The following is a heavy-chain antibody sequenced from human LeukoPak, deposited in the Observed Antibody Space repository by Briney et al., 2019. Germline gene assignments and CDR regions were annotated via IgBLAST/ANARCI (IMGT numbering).Heavy chain of an antibody. CDR3: ARDQSSGYGGNSGY. CDR1: VFTLDDYG. D-gene: IGHD4-23*01. J-gene: IGHJ4*02. Sequence: GGSQRLSCAASVFTLDDYGMSWVRQAPGKGLEWVSGFNWNGGITGNADSVKGRFTISRDHAKTSLYLQMNSLRAEDTALDYCARDQSSGYGGNSGYWGQGTLVTVSS. CDR2: FNWNGGIT. V-gene: IGHV3-20*04.